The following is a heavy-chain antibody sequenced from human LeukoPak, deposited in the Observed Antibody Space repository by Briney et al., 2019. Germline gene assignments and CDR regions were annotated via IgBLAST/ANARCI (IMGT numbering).Heavy chain of an antibody. CDR2: ISSSSSYI. D-gene: IGHD3-10*01. CDR1: GFTFSSYS. V-gene: IGHV3-21*01. CDR3: ARENKEEWFGELLHLDYFDY. Sequence: PGGSLRLSCAASGFTFSSYSMNWVRQAPGKGLEWVSSISSSSSYIHYADSVKGRFTISRDNAKNSLYLQMNSLRAEDTAVYYCARENKEEWFGELLHLDYFDYWGQGTLVTVSS. J-gene: IGHJ4*02.